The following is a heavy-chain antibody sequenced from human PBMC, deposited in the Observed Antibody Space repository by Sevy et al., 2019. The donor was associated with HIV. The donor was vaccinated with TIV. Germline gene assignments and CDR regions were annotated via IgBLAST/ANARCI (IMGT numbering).Heavy chain of an antibody. CDR1: GFTFSSCA. CDR3: AKSAGRGDYNQYFDY. CDR2: LSGSGGTT. Sequence: GGSLRLSCAASGFTFSSCAMSWVRRAPGKGLEWVSGLSGSGGTTYYTDSLKGRFTISRDNSKNALYLQMNSLRAEDTAVYYCAKSAGRGDYNQYFDYWGQGTLVTVSS. V-gene: IGHV3-23*01. D-gene: IGHD3-9*01. J-gene: IGHJ4*02.